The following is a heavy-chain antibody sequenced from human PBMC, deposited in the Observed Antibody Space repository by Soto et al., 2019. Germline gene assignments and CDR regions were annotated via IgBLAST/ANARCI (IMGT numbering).Heavy chain of an antibody. Sequence: VKVSCKASGYSFTGYYIHWLRQAPGQGLEWMGWIYPNSGDTKSAQKFQGRLTLTRDTSITTAYMELSSLRSDDTAIYYCASLQTSGWYGVHWGQGTLVTVSS. CDR2: IYPNSGDT. CDR3: ASLQTSGWYGVH. V-gene: IGHV1-2*02. CDR1: GYSFTGYY. J-gene: IGHJ4*02. D-gene: IGHD6-19*01.